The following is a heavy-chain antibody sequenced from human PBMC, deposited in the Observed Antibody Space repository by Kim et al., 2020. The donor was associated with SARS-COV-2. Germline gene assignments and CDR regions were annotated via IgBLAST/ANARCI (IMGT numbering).Heavy chain of an antibody. Sequence: SETLSLTCAVYGDPVNGYYWSWIRQPPGKGLEWIGEINYDRSTNYKPSHKSRVTMSLDSSKSQFSLRLTSLTAADTAVYYCARGRYFDWLFHQSPHYFD. CDR3: ARGRYFDWLFHQSPHYFD. CDR1: GDPVNGYY. CDR2: INYDRST. J-gene: IGHJ4*01. V-gene: IGHV4-34*01. D-gene: IGHD3-9*01.